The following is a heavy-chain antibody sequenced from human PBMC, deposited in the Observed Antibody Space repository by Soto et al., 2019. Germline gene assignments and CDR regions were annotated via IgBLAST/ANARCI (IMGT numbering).Heavy chain of an antibody. D-gene: IGHD2-2*02. CDR2: INHSGST. J-gene: IGHJ6*02. Sequence: PTETLSLTCAVYGGSFSGYYWSWIRQPPGKGLEWIGEINHSGSTNYNPSLKSRVTISVDTSKNQFSLKLSSVTASDTAVYYCATCSIPRRHYYYNGMDVWGQGTTVTVSS. CDR1: GGSFSGYY. CDR3: ATCSIPRRHYYYNGMDV. V-gene: IGHV4-34*01.